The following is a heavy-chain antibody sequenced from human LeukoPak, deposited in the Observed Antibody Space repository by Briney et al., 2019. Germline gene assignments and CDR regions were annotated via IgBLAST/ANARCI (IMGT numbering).Heavy chain of an antibody. CDR3: ARAKSLITGTPNFGY. D-gene: IGHD1-7*01. J-gene: IGHJ4*02. Sequence: ASVKVSCKASGYTFTGYYMHWVRQAPGQGLEWMGWINPNSGGTNYAQKFQGRVTMTRDTSISTAYMELSRLRSDDTAVYYCARAKSLITGTPNFGYWGQGTLVTVSS. CDR1: GYTFTGYY. CDR2: INPNSGGT. V-gene: IGHV1-2*02.